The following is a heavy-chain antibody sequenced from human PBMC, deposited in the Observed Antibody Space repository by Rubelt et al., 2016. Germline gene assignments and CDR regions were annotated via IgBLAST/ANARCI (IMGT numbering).Heavy chain of an antibody. CDR1: GFTSSSHW. CDR3: ARRYGDYEGSFEY. J-gene: IGHJ4*02. CDR2: IKQDGSEK. V-gene: IGHV3-7*01. D-gene: IGHD4-17*01. Sequence: EVQLVESGGGLVQPGESRRLSCAAPGFTSSSHWMNWVRQAPGKGLEWVANIKQDGSEKNYVDSVKGRFTISRDNSKNTLYLQMNRLRAEETAVYYCARRYGDYEGSFEYWGQGTLVTVSS.